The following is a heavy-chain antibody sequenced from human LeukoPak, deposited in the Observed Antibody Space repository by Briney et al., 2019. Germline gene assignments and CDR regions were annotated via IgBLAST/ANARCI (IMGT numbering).Heavy chain of an antibody. CDR3: AKDGDAYIEYYYYYMDV. J-gene: IGHJ6*03. D-gene: IGHD5-24*01. CDR1: GFTFSNYG. V-gene: IGHV3-33*06. CDR2: IWHDGSNK. Sequence: GGSLRLPCVSSGFTFSNYGMHWVRQAPGKWLEWVALIWHDGSNKYYADSVRGRVTISRDNSKNTLYLQMNSLTAEDTAVYFCAKDGDAYIEYYYYYMDVWGKGTTVTVSS.